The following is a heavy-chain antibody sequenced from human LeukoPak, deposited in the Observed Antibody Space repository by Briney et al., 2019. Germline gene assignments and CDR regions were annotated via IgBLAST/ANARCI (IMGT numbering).Heavy chain of an antibody. D-gene: IGHD2-15*01. J-gene: IGHJ5*02. CDR1: GYTFTSYG. Sequence: ASVKVSCKASGYTFTSYGISWVRQAPGQGLEWMGGIIPIFGTANYAQKFQGRVTITADESTSTAYMELSSLRSEDTAVYYCARASNIVVHWFDPWGQGTLVTVSS. CDR3: ARASNIVVHWFDP. V-gene: IGHV1-69*13. CDR2: IIPIFGTA.